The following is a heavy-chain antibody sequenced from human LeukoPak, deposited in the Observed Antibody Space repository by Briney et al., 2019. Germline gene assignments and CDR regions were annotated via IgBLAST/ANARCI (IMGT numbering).Heavy chain of an antibody. CDR3: ARTDYSNYFSYWYFDL. D-gene: IGHD4-11*01. CDR2: IYYSGST. CDR1: GGSISSYY. Sequence: SETLSLTCTVSGGSISSYYWSWIRQPPGKGLEWIGYIYYSGSTNYNPSLKSRVTISVDTSKNQFSLKLSSVTAADTAVYYCARTDYSNYFSYWYFDLWGRGTLVTVSS. J-gene: IGHJ2*01. V-gene: IGHV4-59*01.